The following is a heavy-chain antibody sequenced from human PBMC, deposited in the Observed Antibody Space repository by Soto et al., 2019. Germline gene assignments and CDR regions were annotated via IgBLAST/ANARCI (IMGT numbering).Heavy chain of an antibody. CDR2: ISSSSSYI. D-gene: IGHD3-22*01. J-gene: IGHJ4*02. Sequence: PGGSLRLSCAASGFSFSNVWMSWVRQAPGEGLEWVSSISSSSSYIYYGDSVKGRFTISRDNAKNSLYLQMNSLRAEDTATYYCARVHYYDSSGFYLWGQGTLVTVSS. CDR3: ARVHYYDSSGFYL. V-gene: IGHV3-21*01. CDR1: GFSFSNVW.